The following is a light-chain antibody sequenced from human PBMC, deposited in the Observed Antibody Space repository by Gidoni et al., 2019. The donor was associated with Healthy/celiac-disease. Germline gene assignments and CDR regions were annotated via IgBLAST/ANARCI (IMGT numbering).Light chain of an antibody. CDR3: MQALQTPCS. CDR2: LGS. J-gene: IGKJ2*04. V-gene: IGKV2-28*01. Sequence: IVMTQSPLSLPVTPGEPASISCRSSQSLLHSNGYNYLDWYLQKPGQSPQLLIYLGSNQASGVPDRFSGSGSGTEFTLKISRLEAEDVGVYYCMQALQTPCSFGQGTKLEIK. CDR1: QSLLHSNGYNY.